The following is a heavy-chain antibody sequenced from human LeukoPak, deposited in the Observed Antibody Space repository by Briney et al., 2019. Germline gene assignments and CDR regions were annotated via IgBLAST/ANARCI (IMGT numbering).Heavy chain of an antibody. CDR1: GYTFTDYF. CDR2: IDPRDGGT. V-gene: IGHV1-2*02. Sequence: GASVKVSCKPSGYTFTDYFTHWVRQAPGQGLEWMGWIDPRDGGTKYAQKFQGRVTMTRDTSISTAYMELSSLRSDDTAIYYCAKIGVSGSYWDFDSWGQATLVTVSS. CDR3: AKIGVSGSYWDFDS. D-gene: IGHD1-26*01. J-gene: IGHJ4*02.